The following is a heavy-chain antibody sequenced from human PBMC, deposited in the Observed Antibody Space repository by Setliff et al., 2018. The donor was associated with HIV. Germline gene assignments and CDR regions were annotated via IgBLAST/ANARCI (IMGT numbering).Heavy chain of an antibody. D-gene: IGHD3-22*01. CDR2: IRYDGSKT. J-gene: IGHJ3*02. CDR3: AKGDYYDTTYDAFDI. Sequence: PGGSLRLSCEMSSFIFKDYGMNWVRQAPGKGLEWVAFIRYDGSKTYHADSVKGRFTISRDNYKNTLFLQMISLRAEDTAVYYCAKGDYYDTTYDAFDIWGQGARVTVSS. CDR1: SFIFKDYG. V-gene: IGHV3-30*02.